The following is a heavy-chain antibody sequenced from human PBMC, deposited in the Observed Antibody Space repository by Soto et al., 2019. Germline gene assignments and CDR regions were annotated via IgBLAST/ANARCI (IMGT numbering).Heavy chain of an antibody. J-gene: IGHJ5*02. CDR3: ARGIKYGAYSRWFDP. CDR1: GYTFTSYD. Sequence: ASVKVSCKASGYTFTSYDINWVRQATGQGLEYLGWMNPNSGNTAYVQKFQGRVTMTWDTSMTTAYMELSSLRSEDTAVYFCARGIKYGAYSRWFDPWGQGTLVTVSS. CDR2: MNPNSGNT. V-gene: IGHV1-8*01. D-gene: IGHD4-17*01.